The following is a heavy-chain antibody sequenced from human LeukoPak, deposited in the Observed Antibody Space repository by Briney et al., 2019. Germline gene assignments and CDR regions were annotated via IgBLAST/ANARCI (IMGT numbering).Heavy chain of an antibody. V-gene: IGHV4-39*01. J-gene: IGHJ3*02. CDR3: ASQLGGGWYLRVAFDI. CDR1: GGSISSSSYY. CDR2: IYYSGST. D-gene: IGHD6-19*01. Sequence: PSETLSLTCTVSGGSISSSSYYWGWIRQPPGKGLEWIGSIYYSGSTYYNPSLKSRVTISVDTSKNQFSLKLSSVTAADTAVYYCASQLGGGWYLRVAFDIWGQGTMVTVSS.